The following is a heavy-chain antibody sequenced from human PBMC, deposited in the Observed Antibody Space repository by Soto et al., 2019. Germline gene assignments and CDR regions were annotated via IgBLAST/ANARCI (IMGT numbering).Heavy chain of an antibody. J-gene: IGHJ4*02. Sequence: SETLSLTCTVSGGSISSYYWSWIRQPPGKGLEWIGYIYYSGSTNYNPSLKSRVTISVDTSKNQFSLKLSSVTAADTAVYYCARLEYSSGWPEEHYFDYWGQGTLVTVSS. CDR3: ARLEYSSGWPEEHYFDY. CDR1: GGSISSYY. CDR2: IYYSGST. V-gene: IGHV4-59*08. D-gene: IGHD6-19*01.